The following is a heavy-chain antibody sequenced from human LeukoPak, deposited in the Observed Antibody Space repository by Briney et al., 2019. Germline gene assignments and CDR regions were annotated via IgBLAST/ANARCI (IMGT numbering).Heavy chain of an antibody. Sequence: ASVKVSCKASGYTFTSYGISWVRQAPGQGLEWMGGIIPIFGTANYAQKFQGRVTITADESTSTAYMELSSLRSEDTAVYYCASARPYYDILTGYYNWGQGTLVTVSS. CDR3: ASARPYYDILTGYYN. CDR2: IIPIFGTA. CDR1: GYTFTSYG. J-gene: IGHJ4*02. V-gene: IGHV1-69*13. D-gene: IGHD3-9*01.